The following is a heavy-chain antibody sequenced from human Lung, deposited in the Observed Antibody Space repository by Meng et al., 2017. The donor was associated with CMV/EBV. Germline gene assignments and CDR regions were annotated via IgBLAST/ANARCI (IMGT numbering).Heavy chain of an antibody. V-gene: IGHV4-39*01. D-gene: IGHD1-26*01. Sequence: SETLSLTXTVTDVSISNSSFFWGWIRQPPGKGLEWIGSFFHSGDTYSNPSLRSRVAISVDTSKNQFSLRLNSVTATDTAMYYCARHLRGYSWPKSDWGQGTLVTVSS. CDR1: DVSISNSSFF. J-gene: IGHJ4*02. CDR3: ARHLRGYSWPKSD. CDR2: FFHSGDT.